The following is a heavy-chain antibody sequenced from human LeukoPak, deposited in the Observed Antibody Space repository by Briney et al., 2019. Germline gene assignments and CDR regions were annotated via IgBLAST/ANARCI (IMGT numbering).Heavy chain of an antibody. J-gene: IGHJ4*02. CDR3: ARYYLLSTTELIGSYFDY. Sequence: GGSLRLSCAASGFTVSSNYMSWVRQAPGKGLEWVSVIYSGGSTYYADSVKGRFTISRDNSKNTLYLQMNSLRAEDTAVYYCARYYLLSTTELIGSYFDYWGQGTLVTVSS. CDR2: IYSGGST. CDR1: GFTVSSNY. V-gene: IGHV3-53*01. D-gene: IGHD4/OR15-4a*01.